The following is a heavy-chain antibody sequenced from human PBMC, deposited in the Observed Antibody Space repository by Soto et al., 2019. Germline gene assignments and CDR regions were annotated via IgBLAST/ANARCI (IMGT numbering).Heavy chain of an antibody. CDR3: ARRYCSDSYCSYFDY. J-gene: IGHJ4*02. D-gene: IGHD2-15*01. CDR2: INHSGTT. Sequence: KASETLSLTCTVSGGSVSGYFWSWIRQPPGKGLEWIGEINHSGTTSYSPSLDSRVTTSVDTSKNQFSLRLSSVTAADTAIYYCARRYCSDSYCSYFDYWGRGTLVTVSS. V-gene: IGHV4-34*01. CDR1: GGSVSGYF.